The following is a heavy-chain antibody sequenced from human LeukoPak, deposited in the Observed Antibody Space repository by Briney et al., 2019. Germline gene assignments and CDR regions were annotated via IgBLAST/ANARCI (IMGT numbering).Heavy chain of an antibody. Sequence: ASVKVSCKASGYTFTSYGISWVRQAPGQGLEWMGWISAYNGNTNYAQKLQGRVTMTTDTSTSTAYMELRSLRSDDTAVYYCAREAYGDYVAAGYYYYYMDVWGKGTTVTISS. V-gene: IGHV1-18*01. CDR2: ISAYNGNT. D-gene: IGHD4-17*01. J-gene: IGHJ6*03. CDR3: AREAYGDYVAAGYYYYYMDV. CDR1: GYTFTSYG.